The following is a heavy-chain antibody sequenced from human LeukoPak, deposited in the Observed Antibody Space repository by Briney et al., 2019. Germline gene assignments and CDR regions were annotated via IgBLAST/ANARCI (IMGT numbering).Heavy chain of an antibody. D-gene: IGHD3-16*02. CDR2: IKQDESER. CDR1: GFTFSNYW. Sequence: GGSLRLSCAASGFTFSNYWVSWFRQAPGQRLEWVASIKQDESERYYVDPVKGQFTISRDNARNSLFLQLSSLRVEDTAVYYCARGSMHIYHLYTDYWGQGTLVTVSS. V-gene: IGHV3-7*01. J-gene: IGHJ4*02. CDR3: ARGSMHIYHLYTDY.